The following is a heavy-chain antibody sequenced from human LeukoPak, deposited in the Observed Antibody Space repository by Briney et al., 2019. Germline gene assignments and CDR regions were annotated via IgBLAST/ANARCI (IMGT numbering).Heavy chain of an antibody. J-gene: IGHJ5*02. Sequence: SETLSLTCTVYGGSISSYYWSWIRQPAGKGLEWIGRIYTSGSTNYNPSLKSRVTMSVDTSKNQFSLKLSSVTAADTAVYYCARDRKYSGSLSWFDPWGQGTLVTVSS. CDR1: GGSISSYY. V-gene: IGHV4-4*07. CDR3: ARDRKYSGSLSWFDP. CDR2: IYTSGST. D-gene: IGHD1-26*01.